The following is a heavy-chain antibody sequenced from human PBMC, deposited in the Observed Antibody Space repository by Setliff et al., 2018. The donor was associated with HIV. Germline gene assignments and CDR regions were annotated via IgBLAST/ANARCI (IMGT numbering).Heavy chain of an antibody. V-gene: IGHV4-30-2*01. Sequence: SETLSLTCAVSGGSISSGGYSWSWIRQPPGKGLEWIGYIYHSGSTYYNPSLKSRVTISIDRTKNQFSLKLSSVTAADTAVYYCARSTYYYGSGTGSGWFDPWGQGTLVTVSS. D-gene: IGHD3-10*01. CDR3: ARSTYYYGSGTGSGWFDP. J-gene: IGHJ5*02. CDR1: GGSISSGGYS. CDR2: IYHSGST.